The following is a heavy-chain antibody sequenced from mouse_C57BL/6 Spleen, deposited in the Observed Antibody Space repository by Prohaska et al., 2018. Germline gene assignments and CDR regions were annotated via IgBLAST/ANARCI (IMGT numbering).Heavy chain of an antibody. CDR2: IRLKSDNYET. V-gene: IGHV6-3*01. CDR1: GFTFSNYW. D-gene: IGHD1-1*01. Sequence: EVKLEESGGGLVQPGGSMKLSCVASGFTFSNYWMNWVRQSPEKGLEWVAQIRLKSDNYETDYAESVKGMFTISRDDSKSIVYLQMNNLRAEDTGIYYCTGPGSSLGDWGQGTTLTVSS. CDR3: TGPGSSLGD. J-gene: IGHJ2*01.